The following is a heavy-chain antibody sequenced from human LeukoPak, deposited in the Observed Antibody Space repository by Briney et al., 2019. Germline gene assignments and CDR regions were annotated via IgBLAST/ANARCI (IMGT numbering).Heavy chain of an antibody. V-gene: IGHV3-23*01. CDR3: AKGGEYSSSWFGY. J-gene: IGHJ4*02. D-gene: IGHD6-13*01. Sequence: GGSLRLSCAASGFTFSSYAMSWVRQAPGKGLEWVSVISGSGGSTYYADSVKGRFTISRDNSKNTLYLQMNCLRAEDTAVYYCAKGGEYSSSWFGYWGQGTLVTVSS. CDR2: ISGSGGST. CDR1: GFTFSSYA.